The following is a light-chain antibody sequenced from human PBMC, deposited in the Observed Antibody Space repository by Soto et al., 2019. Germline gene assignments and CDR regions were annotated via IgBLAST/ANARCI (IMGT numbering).Light chain of an antibody. J-gene: IGKJ1*01. CDR3: QQYAGSPPWT. CDR2: GAS. CDR1: QSVSRY. Sequence: EIVLTQSPATLSLSPGERATLSCRASQSVSRYLAWYQQKPGQAPRLLIFGASSRAAGIPDRFSGSGSGTDFTLTISRLEPEDFAVYYCQQYAGSPPWTFGQGTKVDIK. V-gene: IGKV3-20*01.